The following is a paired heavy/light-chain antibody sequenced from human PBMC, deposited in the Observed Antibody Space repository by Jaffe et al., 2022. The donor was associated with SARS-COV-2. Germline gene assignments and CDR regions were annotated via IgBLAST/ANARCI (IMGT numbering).Heavy chain of an antibody. V-gene: IGHV3-7*03. Sequence: EVQLVESGGGLVQPGGSLRLSCAASGFTFSSYWMSWVRQAPGKGLEWVANIKQDGSEKYYVDSVKGRFTISRDNAKNSLYLQMNSLRAEDTAVYYCARDSAAKIPGERVVAAFWYYYGMDVWGQGTTVTVSS. CDR3: ARDSAAKIPGERVVAAFWYYYGMDV. CDR2: IKQDGSEK. J-gene: IGHJ6*02. D-gene: IGHD2-15*01. CDR1: GFTFSSYW.
Light chain of an antibody. CDR2: DVS. V-gene: IGLV2-14*01. Sequence: QSALTQPASVSGSPGQSITISCTGTSSDVGGYNYVSWYQQHPGKAPKLMIYDVSNRPSGVSNRFSGSKSGNTASLTISGLQAEDEADYYCSSYTSSSTPAVVFGGGTKLTVL. J-gene: IGLJ2*01. CDR1: SSDVGGYNY. CDR3: SSYTSSSTPAVV.